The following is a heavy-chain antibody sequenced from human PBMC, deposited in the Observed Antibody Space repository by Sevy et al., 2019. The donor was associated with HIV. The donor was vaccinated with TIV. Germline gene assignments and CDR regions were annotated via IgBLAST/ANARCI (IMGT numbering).Heavy chain of an antibody. D-gene: IGHD2-21*02. CDR1: GFTFSSYV. CDR3: ARGGGYCGGDCYSIDY. V-gene: IGHV3-33*08. CDR2: IWYDGTIK. J-gene: IGHJ4*02. Sequence: GGSLRLSCAASGFTFSSYVMHWVRQAPGKGLEWAALIWYDGTIKYYADSVKGRFTISRDNYKDTLFLQMNSLTPEDTDVYYCARGGGYCGGDCYSIDYWGQGALVTVSS.